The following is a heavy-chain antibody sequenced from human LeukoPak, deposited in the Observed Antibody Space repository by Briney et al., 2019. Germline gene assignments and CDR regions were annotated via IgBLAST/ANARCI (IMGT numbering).Heavy chain of an antibody. CDR2: VSSSGSTI. J-gene: IGHJ4*02. Sequence: GGSLRLSCAASGFTFSSYEMNWVRQAPGKGLEWVSYVSSSGSTIYYADSVKGRFTISRDNAKNSLYLQMNSLRAEDTAVYYCARWRVVPAATYFDYWGQGTLVTVSS. D-gene: IGHD2-2*01. CDR1: GFTFSSYE. V-gene: IGHV3-48*03. CDR3: ARWRVVPAATYFDY.